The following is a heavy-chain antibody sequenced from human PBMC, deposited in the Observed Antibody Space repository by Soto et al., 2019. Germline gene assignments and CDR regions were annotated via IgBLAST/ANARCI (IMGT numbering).Heavy chain of an antibody. J-gene: IGHJ5*02. D-gene: IGHD2-8*01. CDR3: ARVWESSTNRGLARDTPFDP. V-gene: IGHV4-59*01. Sequence: PSETLSLTCTVSGGSISSYYWSWIRQPPGKGLEWIGYIYYSGSTNYNPSLKSRVTISVDTSKNQFSLKLSSVTAADTAVYYCARVWESSTNRGLARDTPFDPWGQGTLLTVSS. CDR2: IYYSGST. CDR1: GGSISSYY.